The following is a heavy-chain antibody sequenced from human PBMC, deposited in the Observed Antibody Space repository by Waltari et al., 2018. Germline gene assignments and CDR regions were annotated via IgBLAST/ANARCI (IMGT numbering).Heavy chain of an antibody. V-gene: IGHV3-23*01. Sequence: EVQLLESGGGLVQPGGALRLSCAASGFNFNNYAMGWVRRAPGKGLEWVSSIRGDGVCIYYADSVKGRFTISRDNSKNTLYLHMNSLRADDTAAYYCAKGLPARLPWGERNYYGLDVWGLGTTVTVSS. J-gene: IGHJ6*02. CDR3: AKGLPARLPWGERNYYGLDV. CDR1: GFNFNNYA. D-gene: IGHD2-2*01. CDR2: IRGDGVCI.